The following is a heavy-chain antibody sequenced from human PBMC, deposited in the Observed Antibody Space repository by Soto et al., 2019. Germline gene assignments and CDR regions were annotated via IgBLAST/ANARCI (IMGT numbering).Heavy chain of an antibody. CDR2: IYYSGST. J-gene: IGHJ6*02. D-gene: IGHD3-10*01. V-gene: IGHV4-61*08. CDR1: GGSVSSGAFF. Sequence: SETLSLTCTVCGGSVSSGAFFWSWLRQSPGKRPEWIAYIYYSGSTNYNPSLKSRATISVDTSKSQFSLTLTSVTAADAATYYCARSPNYYYYGFDVWGQGTTVTVSS. CDR3: ARSPNYYYYGFDV.